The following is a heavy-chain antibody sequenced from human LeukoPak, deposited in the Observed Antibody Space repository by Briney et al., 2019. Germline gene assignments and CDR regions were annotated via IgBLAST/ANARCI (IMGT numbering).Heavy chain of an antibody. J-gene: IGHJ5*02. V-gene: IGHV1-2*06. CDR3: ARGGCTSTSCYWREDWFDP. D-gene: IGHD2-2*01. Sequence: ASVKVSCKTSGYTFTGHYIHWVRQAPGQGLEWMGRIHPNSGGTNYAQKFQGRVTMTRDTSISTAYMELTSDDTALYYCARGGCTSTSCYWREDWFDPWGQGTQVTVSS. CDR1: GYTFTGHY. CDR2: IHPNSGGT.